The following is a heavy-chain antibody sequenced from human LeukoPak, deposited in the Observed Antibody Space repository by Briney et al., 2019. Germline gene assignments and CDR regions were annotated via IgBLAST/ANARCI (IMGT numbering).Heavy chain of an antibody. V-gene: IGHV3-48*01. CDR2: ISSSGSTK. Sequence: GGSLRLSCGASGITFSSYSMNWVRQAPGKGLEWVSYISSSGSTKYYADSVKGRFTISRDNARNSLYPQMNSLRAEDTAVYFCARGGLSIMGYWGQGTLVTVSS. CDR1: GITFSSYS. CDR3: ARGGLSIMGY. D-gene: IGHD2/OR15-2a*01. J-gene: IGHJ4*02.